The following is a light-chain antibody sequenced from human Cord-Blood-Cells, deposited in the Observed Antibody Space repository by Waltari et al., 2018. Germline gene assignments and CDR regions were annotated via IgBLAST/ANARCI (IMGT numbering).Light chain of an antibody. CDR3: CSYAGSSTPVV. J-gene: IGLJ2*01. CDR1: SSDVGSYNL. Sequence: QSALTQPASVSGSPGQSITISCTGTSSDVGSYNLVSWYQQHPGKAPKPMIYEGSKRPSGVSNRFSGSKSGNTASLTISGLQAEDEADYYCCSYAGSSTPVVFGGGTKLPVL. CDR2: EGS. V-gene: IGLV2-23*01.